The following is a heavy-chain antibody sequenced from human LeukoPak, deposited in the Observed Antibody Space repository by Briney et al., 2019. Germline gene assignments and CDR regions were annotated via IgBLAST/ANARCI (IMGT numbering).Heavy chain of an antibody. D-gene: IGHD3-16*01. Sequence: ASVKVSCKASGYTFTSYGINCVCHATGQALERVGWMNPNSGNTGYAQKFQGRVTMTRNTSLSTAYMELSSLRSKHTAVYYCASAQGGPYYYYYMDVWGKGTTVTVSS. CDR3: ASAQGGPYYYYYMDV. CDR2: MNPNSGNT. V-gene: IGHV1-8*01. J-gene: IGHJ6*03. CDR1: GYTFTSYG.